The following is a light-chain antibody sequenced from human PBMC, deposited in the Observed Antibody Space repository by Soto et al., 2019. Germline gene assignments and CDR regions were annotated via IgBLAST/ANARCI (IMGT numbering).Light chain of an antibody. CDR3: QQCNSYPYT. J-gene: IGKJ2*01. CDR1: QSISSW. Sequence: DIQMTQSPSTLSASVGDRVTITCRASQSISSWLAWYQQKPWKAPKLLIYDASSLESGVPSRFSGSGSGTEFTLTVSSLQPDDSATYYCQQCNSYPYTFGQGTKLEIK. V-gene: IGKV1-5*01. CDR2: DAS.